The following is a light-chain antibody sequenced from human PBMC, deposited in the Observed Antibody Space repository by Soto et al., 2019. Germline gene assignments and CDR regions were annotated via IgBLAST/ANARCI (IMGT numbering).Light chain of an antibody. V-gene: IGKV1-39*01. CDR2: AAS. CDR3: RQTYTTPPT. Sequence: DIQMTQSPSSLSASVGDRVTITCRASQTITKYFNWYQQRPGRAPKLLIYAASSLQSGVPSRFSGGGSGTDFTLTISSLQPEDFATYYCRQTYTTPPTFGQGTKVDIK. J-gene: IGKJ1*01. CDR1: QTITKY.